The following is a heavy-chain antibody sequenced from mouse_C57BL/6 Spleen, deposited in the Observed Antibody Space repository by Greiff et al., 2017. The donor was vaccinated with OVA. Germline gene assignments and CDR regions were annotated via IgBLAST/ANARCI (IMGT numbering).Heavy chain of an antibody. V-gene: IGHV1-82*01. J-gene: IGHJ4*01. CDR3: ADGIFYAMDY. CDR2: IYPGDGDT. CDR1: GYAFSSSW. D-gene: IGHD2-3*01. Sequence: QVQLKQSGPELVKPGASVKISCKASGYAFSSSWMNWVKQRPGKGLEWIGRIYPGDGDTNYNGKFKGKATLTADKSSSTAYMQLSSLTSEDSAVYVCADGIFYAMDYWGQGTSVTVSS.